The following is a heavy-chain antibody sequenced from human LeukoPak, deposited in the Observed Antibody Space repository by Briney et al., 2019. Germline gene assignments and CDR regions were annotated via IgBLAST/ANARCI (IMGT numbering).Heavy chain of an antibody. V-gene: IGHV1-69*05. CDR1: GGTFRKFA. CDR2: SIPIYGTT. Sequence: SVKVSCKASGGTFRKFAISWVRQAPGQGLEWMGGSIPIYGTTKYAQKFQGRVTISTDESTSTAYMELSSLSSDDTAVYCCARGSQDSPRFDYMDVWGNGTTVTVSS. CDR3: ARGSQDSPRFDYMDV. D-gene: IGHD3-10*01. J-gene: IGHJ6*03.